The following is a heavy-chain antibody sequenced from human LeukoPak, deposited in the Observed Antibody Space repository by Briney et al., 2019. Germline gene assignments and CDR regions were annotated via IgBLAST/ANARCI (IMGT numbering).Heavy chain of an antibody. D-gene: IGHD3-3*01. J-gene: IGHJ4*02. Sequence: GGSLRLSCAASGFTFSSHAMSWVRQAPGKGLEWVSAISGSGGSTYYADSVKGRFTISRDNSKNTLYLQMNSLRAEDTAVYYCAKTGDDFWSGYLAQFDYWGQGTLVTVSS. CDR3: AKTGDDFWSGYLAQFDY. CDR2: ISGSGGST. CDR1: GFTFSSHA. V-gene: IGHV3-23*01.